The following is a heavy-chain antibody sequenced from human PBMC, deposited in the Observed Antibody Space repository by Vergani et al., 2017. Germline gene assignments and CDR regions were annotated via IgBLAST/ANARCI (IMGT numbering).Heavy chain of an antibody. J-gene: IGHJ3*02. CDR1: GGSISSSSYY. V-gene: IGHV4-39*07. D-gene: IGHD1-26*01. Sequence: QLQLQESGPGLVKPSETLSLTCTVSGGSISSSSYYWGWIRQPPGKGLGWIGSIYYSGSTYYNPSLKSRVTVSVDTSKNQFSRKLSSVTAADTAVDYCAREGTTGSYPDAFDIWGQGTMVTVSS. CDR2: IYYSGST. CDR3: AREGTTGSYPDAFDI.